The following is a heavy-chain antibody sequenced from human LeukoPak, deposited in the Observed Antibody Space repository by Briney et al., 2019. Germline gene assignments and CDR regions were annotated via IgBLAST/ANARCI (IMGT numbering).Heavy chain of an antibody. CDR1: GYTFTSYD. J-gene: IGHJ6*02. V-gene: IGHV1-8*01. D-gene: IGHD1-14*01. Sequence: ASVKVSCKASGYTFTSYDINWVRQATGQGLEWMGWMNPNSGNTGYAQKFQGRVTMTRNTSISTAYMELSSLRSEDTAVYYCARDTTPYYYCYGMDVGGQGTTVTVSS. CDR3: ARDTTPYYYCYGMDV. CDR2: MNPNSGNT.